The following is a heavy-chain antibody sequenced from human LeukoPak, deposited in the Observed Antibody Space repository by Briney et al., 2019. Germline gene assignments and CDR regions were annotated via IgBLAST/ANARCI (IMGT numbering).Heavy chain of an antibody. Sequence: GGSLRLSCAASGFTFSSYWMSWGRQAPGEGLEWVANIKQDGSEKYYVDSVKGRFTISRDNAKNSLYLQMNRLRAEDTAVYYCARYCSGGSCFDYWGQGTLVTVSS. CDR2: IKQDGSEK. CDR1: GFTFSSYW. J-gene: IGHJ4*02. CDR3: ARYCSGGSCFDY. D-gene: IGHD2-15*01. V-gene: IGHV3-7*01.